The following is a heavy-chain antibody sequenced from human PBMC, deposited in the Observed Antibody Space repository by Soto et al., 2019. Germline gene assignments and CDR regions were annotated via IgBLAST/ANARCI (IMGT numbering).Heavy chain of an antibody. V-gene: IGHV3-30-3*01. CDR2: ISYDGNNK. J-gene: IGHJ6*02. CDR3: ATDTYGLDV. CDR1: GFTFSKFA. Sequence: LRLSCAASGFTFSKFAMHWVRQAPGKGLEWVAVISYDGNNKYYADSVKGRFTISRDNSKNTLYLQMDSLRAEDTAVYYCATDTYGLDVWGQGTTVTVSS.